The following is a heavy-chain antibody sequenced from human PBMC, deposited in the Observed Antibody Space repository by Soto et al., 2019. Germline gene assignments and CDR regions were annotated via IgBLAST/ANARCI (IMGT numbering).Heavy chain of an antibody. CDR1: GGSISSYY. CDR3: AGLDFWSGYYGY. J-gene: IGHJ4*02. CDR2: IYYSGST. V-gene: IGHV4-59*01. D-gene: IGHD3-3*01. Sequence: PSETLSLTCTVSGGSISSYYWSWIRQPPGKGLEWIGYIYYSGSTNYDPSLKSRVTISVDTSKNQFSLKLSSVTAEDTAVYYCAGLDFWSGYYGYWGQGTLVTVSS.